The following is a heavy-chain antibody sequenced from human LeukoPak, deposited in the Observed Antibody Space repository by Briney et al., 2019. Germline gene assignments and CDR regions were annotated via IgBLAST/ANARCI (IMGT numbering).Heavy chain of an antibody. V-gene: IGHV4-59*08. CDR1: GGSISSYY. Sequence: SETLSLTCTVSGGSISSYYWSWIRQPPGKGLEWIGYIYYSGSTSYNPSLKSRVTISVDTSKNQFSLKLSSVTAADTAVYYCARHLPYYYYGMDVWGQGTTVTVSS. CDR3: ARHLPYYYYGMDV. CDR2: IYYSGST. J-gene: IGHJ6*02.